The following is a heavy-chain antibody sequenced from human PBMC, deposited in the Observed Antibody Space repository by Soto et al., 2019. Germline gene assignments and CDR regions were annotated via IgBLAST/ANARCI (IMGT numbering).Heavy chain of an antibody. CDR2: ISYDGSNK. V-gene: IGHV3-30*18. Sequence: GGSLRLSCAASGFTFNTYGMYWVRQAPGKGLEWAAAISYDGSNKYHADSVKGRFTISRDNSKNTLYLQMNSLRVEDTAVYYCAKDIVRYTYGACDYWGQGALVTVSS. J-gene: IGHJ4*02. D-gene: IGHD5-18*01. CDR1: GFTFNTYG. CDR3: AKDIVRYTYGACDY.